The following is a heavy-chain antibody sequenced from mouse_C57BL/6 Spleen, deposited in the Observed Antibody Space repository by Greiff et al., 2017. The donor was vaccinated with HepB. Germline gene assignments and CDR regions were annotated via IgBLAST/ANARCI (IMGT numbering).Heavy chain of an antibody. CDR2: IYPGDGDT. J-gene: IGHJ4*01. V-gene: IGHV1-82*01. D-gene: IGHD2-3*01. Sequence: QVQLKESGPELVKPGASVKISCKASGYAFSSSWMNWVKQRPGKGLEWIGRIYPGDGDTNYNGKFKGKATLTADKSSSTAYMQLSSLTSEDSAVYFCARSNDGYYYAMDYWGQGTSVTVSS. CDR1: GYAFSSSW. CDR3: ARSNDGYYYAMDY.